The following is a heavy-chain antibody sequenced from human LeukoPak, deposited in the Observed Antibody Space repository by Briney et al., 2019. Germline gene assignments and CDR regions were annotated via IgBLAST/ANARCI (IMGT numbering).Heavy chain of an antibody. CDR2: MNPNSGNT. Sequence: ASVKVSCKASGYTFTSYDINWVRQATGQGLEWMGWMNPNSGNTGSAQKFQGRVTMTRNTSISTAYMELSSLRSEDTAVYYCARWGDIAAAGTMYYYGMDVWAQGTTVTVSS. J-gene: IGHJ6*02. CDR3: ARWGDIAAAGTMYYYGMDV. CDR1: GYTFTSYD. D-gene: IGHD6-13*01. V-gene: IGHV1-8*01.